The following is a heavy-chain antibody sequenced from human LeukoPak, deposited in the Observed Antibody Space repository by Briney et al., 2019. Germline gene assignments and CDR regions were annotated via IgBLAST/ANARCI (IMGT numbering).Heavy chain of an antibody. J-gene: IGHJ4*02. D-gene: IGHD7-27*01. CDR3: AIDPNWGTHS. Sequence: GGSLRLSCAASGFTFSTYTMYWVRHPPGKRLEWVSIIGSSGGGIRYADSVKGRFTISRDNSKNALYLQMNSLRVEDTAVYYCAIDPNWGTHSWGQGVLVTVSS. V-gene: IGHV3-23*01. CDR2: IGSSGGGI. CDR1: GFTFSTYT.